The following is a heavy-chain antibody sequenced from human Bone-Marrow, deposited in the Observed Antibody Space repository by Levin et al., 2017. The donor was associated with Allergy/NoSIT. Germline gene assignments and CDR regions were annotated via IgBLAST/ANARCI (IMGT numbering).Heavy chain of an antibody. Sequence: VASVKVSCKASGYTFTTYAMHWVRQAPGQRLEWMGWISTGNGDTKYSPRLQGRVTITRDTSASTVYMELSSLRSDDTAVYYCARKTGINSAYDDYFDYWGQGTLVTVSS. J-gene: IGHJ4*02. CDR2: ISTGNGDT. CDR3: ARKTGINSAYDDYFDY. D-gene: IGHD5-12*01. CDR1: GYTFTTYA. V-gene: IGHV1-3*04.